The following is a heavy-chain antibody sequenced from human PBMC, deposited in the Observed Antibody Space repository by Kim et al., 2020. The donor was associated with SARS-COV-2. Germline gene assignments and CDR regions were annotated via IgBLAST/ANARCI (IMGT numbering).Heavy chain of an antibody. Sequence: DSMNGRYTIARDNAKNSLYLQVNSLRAEDTAVYYCARDLNWNYEGAGFDYWGQGTLVTVSS. V-gene: IGHV3-11*06. J-gene: IGHJ4*02. CDR3: ARDLNWNYEGAGFDY. D-gene: IGHD1-7*01.